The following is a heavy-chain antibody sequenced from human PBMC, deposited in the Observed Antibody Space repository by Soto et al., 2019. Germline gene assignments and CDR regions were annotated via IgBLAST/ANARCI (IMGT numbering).Heavy chain of an antibody. D-gene: IGHD5-18*01. CDR1: GFTFSSYW. V-gene: IGHV3-7*01. Sequence: QSGGSLRLSXAASGFTFSSYWMSWVRQAPGKGLEWVANIKQDGSEKYYVDSVKGRFTISRDNAKNSLYLQMNSLRAEDTAVYYCARDCGYSYGYYYYYGMDVWGQGTTVTVSS. CDR2: IKQDGSEK. J-gene: IGHJ6*02. CDR3: ARDCGYSYGYYYYYGMDV.